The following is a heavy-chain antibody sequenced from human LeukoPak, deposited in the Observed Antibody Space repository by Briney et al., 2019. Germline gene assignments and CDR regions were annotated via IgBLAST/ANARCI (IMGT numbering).Heavy chain of an antibody. CDR3: ARDLGVLRFGGDYMDV. V-gene: IGHV3-23*01. CDR2: ISGRGT. Sequence: GGSLRLSCAASGFSFSSYAMSWVRQAPGMRLEWVSAISGRGTVYADSVKGRFTISRDNSKNTLYLQMNSLRAEDTAVYYCARDLGVLRFGGDYMDVWGKGTTVTVSS. J-gene: IGHJ6*03. CDR1: GFSFSSYA. D-gene: IGHD3-10*01.